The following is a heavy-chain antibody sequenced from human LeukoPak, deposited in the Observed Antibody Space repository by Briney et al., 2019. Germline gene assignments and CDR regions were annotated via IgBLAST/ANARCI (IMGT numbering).Heavy chain of an antibody. CDR2: LRYDGSNR. CDR3: AKDVDLFGELYFDS. J-gene: IGHJ4*02. V-gene: IGHV3-30*02. CDR1: EFTFTSYG. D-gene: IGHD3-10*02. Sequence: TGGSLRLSCVASEFTFTSYGMHWVRRAPGKGLEWVAFLRYDGSNRSYADSVKGRFTISRDNSKNTLYLQMNSLRAEDTAVYYCAKDVDLFGELYFDSWGQGTLVTVSS.